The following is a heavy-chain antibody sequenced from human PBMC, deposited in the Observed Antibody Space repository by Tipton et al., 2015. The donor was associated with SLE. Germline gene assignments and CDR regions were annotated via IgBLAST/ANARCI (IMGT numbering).Heavy chain of an antibody. CDR2: ILHSGST. J-gene: IGHJ6*03. D-gene: IGHD3-3*02. CDR1: GGSMNSGGYS. Sequence: TLSLTCAVSGGSMNSGGYSWNWIRQPLGKGPEWIGYILHSGSTYYNPSLKSRVTISVDTSKNQFSLKLSSVTAADTAVYYCAREGVHFWSGSSYYYYYYMDVWGKGTTVTVSS. CDR3: AREGVHFWSGSSYYYYYYMDV. V-gene: IGHV4-30-2*01.